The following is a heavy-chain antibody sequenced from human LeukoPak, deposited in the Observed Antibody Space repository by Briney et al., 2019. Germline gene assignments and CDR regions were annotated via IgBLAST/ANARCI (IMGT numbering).Heavy chain of an antibody. V-gene: IGHV4-39*01. J-gene: IGHJ4*02. Sequence: SETLSLTCTVAGGSISSSSYYWGWIRQPPGKGLEWIGSIYYSASTYYNPSLKSRVTISVDTSKNQFSLKLSSVTAADTAVYYCARLELTFDYWGQGTLVTVSS. D-gene: IGHD1-1*01. CDR3: ARLELTFDY. CDR1: GGSISSSSYY. CDR2: IYYSAST.